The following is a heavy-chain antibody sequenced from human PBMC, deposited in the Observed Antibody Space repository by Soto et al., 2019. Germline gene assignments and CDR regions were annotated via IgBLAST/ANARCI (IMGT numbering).Heavy chain of an antibody. Sequence: DINWVRQGTGQGLEWMGWMNPNSGNTGYAQKFQGRVTMTRNTSISTAYMELSSLRSEDTAVYYCARTLYGDNVDYWGQGTLVTVSS. CDR1: D. D-gene: IGHD4-17*01. CDR3: ARTLYGDNVDY. CDR2: MNPNSGNT. J-gene: IGHJ4*02. V-gene: IGHV1-8*01.